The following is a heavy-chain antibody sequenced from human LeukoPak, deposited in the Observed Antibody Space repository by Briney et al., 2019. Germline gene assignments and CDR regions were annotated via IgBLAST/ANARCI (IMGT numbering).Heavy chain of an antibody. CDR2: NHYSGNT. J-gene: IGHJ2*01. D-gene: IGHD6-19*01. Sequence: SETLSLTCTVSGGSISSYYWSWIRQPPGKGLEWIGNNHYSGNTNYNPSPKSRVTISVDTSKNQFSLKLSSVTAADTAVYYCARGVAVATRYFDLWGRGTLVTVSS. CDR1: GGSISSYY. V-gene: IGHV4-59*12. CDR3: ARGVAVATRYFDL.